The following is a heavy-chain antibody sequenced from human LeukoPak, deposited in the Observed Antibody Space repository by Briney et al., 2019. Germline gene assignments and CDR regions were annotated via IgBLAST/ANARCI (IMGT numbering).Heavy chain of an antibody. CDR1: GGPFTSYG. CDR3: ARGQAGAINEWFDP. V-gene: IGHV1-69*05. CDR2: IIPIFGTT. J-gene: IGHJ5*02. Sequence: GSSVKVSCKASGGPFTSYGLSWVRQAPGQGLEWMGGIIPIFGTTNYAQKFQGRVTMTRDTSITTAYMELSSLRPEDTAVYYCARGQAGAINEWFDPWGQGTLVTVSS. D-gene: IGHD1-26*01.